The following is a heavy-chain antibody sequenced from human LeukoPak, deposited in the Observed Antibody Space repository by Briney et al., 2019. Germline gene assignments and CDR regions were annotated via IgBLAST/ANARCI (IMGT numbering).Heavy chain of an antibody. Sequence: PGGSLRLSCAASGFTFSSYEMNWVRQAPGKGLEWVSYISSSGSTIYYADSVKGRFTISRDNAKNSLYLQMNSLRAEDTAVYYCARDLVVIPSGRAFDYWGQGALVTVSS. V-gene: IGHV3-48*03. D-gene: IGHD3-22*01. CDR2: ISSSGSTI. J-gene: IGHJ4*02. CDR3: ARDLVVIPSGRAFDY. CDR1: GFTFSSYE.